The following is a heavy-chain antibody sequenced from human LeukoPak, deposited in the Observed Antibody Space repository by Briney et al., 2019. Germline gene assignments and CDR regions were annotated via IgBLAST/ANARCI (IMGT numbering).Heavy chain of an antibody. J-gene: IGHJ4*02. CDR3: ARAVQGYDFWSGYYCLFDY. Sequence: SETLSLTCAVSGGSISSGGYSWSWIRQPPGKGLEWIGYIYHSGSTYYNPSLKSRVTISVDRSKNQFSLKLSSVTAADTAVYYCARAVQGYDFWSGYYCLFDYWGQGTLVTVSS. CDR2: IYHSGST. V-gene: IGHV4-30-2*01. CDR1: GGSISSGGYS. D-gene: IGHD3-3*01.